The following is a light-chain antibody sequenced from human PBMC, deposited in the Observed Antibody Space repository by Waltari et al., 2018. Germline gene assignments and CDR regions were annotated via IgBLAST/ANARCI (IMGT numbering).Light chain of an antibody. CDR2: GNS. CDR3: QSYDSSLSGGV. J-gene: IGLJ1*01. CDR1: SSHIGAGYD. Sequence: QSVLTQPPSVSGAPGPRVTISCTGTSSHIGAGYDVHWYQQLPGTAPKLLIYGNSSRPSGVPDRFSGSKSGTSASLAITGLQAEDEADYYCQSYDSSLSGGVFGTGTKVTVL. V-gene: IGLV1-40*01.